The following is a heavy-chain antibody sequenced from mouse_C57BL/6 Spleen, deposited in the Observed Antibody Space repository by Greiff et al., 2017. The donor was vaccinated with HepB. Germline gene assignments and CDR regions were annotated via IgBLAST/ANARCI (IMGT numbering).Heavy chain of an antibody. D-gene: IGHD4-1*01. V-gene: IGHV3-6*01. CDR1: GYSIPSGYY. CDR2: ISYDGSN. Sequence: DVKLQESGPGLVKPSQSLSLTCSVTGYSIPSGYYWNWIRQFPGNKLEWMGYISYDGSNNYNPSLKNRISITRDTSKNQFFLKLNSVTTEDTATYYCASYKLGWFAYWGQGTLVTVSA. CDR3: ASYKLGWFAY. J-gene: IGHJ3*01.